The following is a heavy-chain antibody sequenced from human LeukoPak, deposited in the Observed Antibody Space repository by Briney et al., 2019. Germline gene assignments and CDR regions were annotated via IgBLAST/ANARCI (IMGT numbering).Heavy chain of an antibody. D-gene: IGHD6-19*01. CDR3: WRDWPMYSGEYHAKGLHGFPI. V-gene: IGHV4-59*12. CDR2: IYSSGST. Sequence: SETLSLTCAVSGGSISSYYWSWIRQPPGKGLEWIGYIYSSGSTNYNPSLKSRLTISVDTSKNHFSLRLRSLTAADTAVYYCWRDWPMYSGEYHAKGLHGFPIWGQGTIVIVSS. CDR1: GGSISSYY. J-gene: IGHJ3*02.